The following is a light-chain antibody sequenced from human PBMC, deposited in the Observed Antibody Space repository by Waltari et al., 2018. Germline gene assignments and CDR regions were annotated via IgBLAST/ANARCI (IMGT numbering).Light chain of an antibody. CDR1: QSVSSY. V-gene: IGKV3-11*01. CDR2: DAS. J-gene: IGKJ4*01. CDR3: QQRSNWPPRCT. Sequence: IVLTQSPAPLSLSPGERATLSCRASQSVSSYLAWYQQKPGQAPRLLIYDASNRATGIPARFSGSGSGTDFTLTISSLEPEDFAVYYCQQRSNWPPRCTFGGGTKVEIK.